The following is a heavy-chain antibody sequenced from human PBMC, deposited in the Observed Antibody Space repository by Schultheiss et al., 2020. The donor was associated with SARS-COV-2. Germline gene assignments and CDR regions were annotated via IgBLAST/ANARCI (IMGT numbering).Heavy chain of an antibody. CDR2: IYTSGST. J-gene: IGHJ3*02. Sequence: SQTLSLTCAVSSGSISSGGYSWSWIRQPAGKGLEWIGRIYTSGSTNYNPSLKSRVTMSVDTSKNQFSLKLSSVTAADTAVYYCAAITDSSGYKGDAFDIWGQGTMVTVSS. CDR3: AAITDSSGYKGDAFDI. CDR1: SGSISSGGYS. D-gene: IGHD3-22*01. V-gene: IGHV4-61*02.